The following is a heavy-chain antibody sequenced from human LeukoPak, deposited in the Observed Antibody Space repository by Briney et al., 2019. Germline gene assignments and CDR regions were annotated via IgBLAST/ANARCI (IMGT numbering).Heavy chain of an antibody. CDR1: GFTFSSYW. CDR2: IKQDGSEK. D-gene: IGHD2-15*01. Sequence: GGSLRLSCAASGFTFSSYWMSWVRQAPGKGLEWVANIKQDGSEKNYADSVKGRFTISRDNAKNSLFLQMNSLRAEDTAIYYCTTDTWYSAGHWGQGTLVTVSS. J-gene: IGHJ4*02. V-gene: IGHV3-7*03. CDR3: TTDTWYSAGH.